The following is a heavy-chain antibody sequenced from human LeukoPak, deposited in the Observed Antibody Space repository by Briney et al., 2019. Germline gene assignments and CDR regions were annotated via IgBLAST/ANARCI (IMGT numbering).Heavy chain of an antibody. V-gene: IGHV1-46*01. CDR1: GYSFTGYY. CDR3: ARDTVGAASFDY. J-gene: IGHJ4*02. D-gene: IGHD2-15*01. CDR2: INPSGGST. Sequence: ASVKVSCKASGYSFTGYYMHWVRQAPGQGLEWMGIINPSGGSTSYAQKFQGRVTMTRDTSTSTVYMELSSLRSEDTAVYYCARDTVGAASFDYWGQGTLVTVSS.